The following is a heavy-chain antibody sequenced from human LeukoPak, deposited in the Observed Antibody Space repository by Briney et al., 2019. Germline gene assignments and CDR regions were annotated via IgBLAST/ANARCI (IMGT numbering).Heavy chain of an antibody. V-gene: IGHV3-43*01. J-gene: IGHJ4*02. Sequence: GGSLRLSCAASGFTFDHYTMHWVRQAPGKGLEWVSLISWDGGSTYYADSVKGRFTISRDNSKNTLYLQMNSLRAEDTAVYYCAKFPTEIVVVPAPPLYFDYWGQGTLVTVSS. CDR3: AKFPTEIVVVPAPPLYFDY. CDR2: ISWDGGST. CDR1: GFTFDHYT. D-gene: IGHD2-2*01.